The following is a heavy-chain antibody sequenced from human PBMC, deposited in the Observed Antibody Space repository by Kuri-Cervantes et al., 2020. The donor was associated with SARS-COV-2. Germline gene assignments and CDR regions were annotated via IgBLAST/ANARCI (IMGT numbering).Heavy chain of an antibody. Sequence: GGSLRLSCAVSGFTFSDYYMSWIRQAPRKGLEWVSAISGSGGSTYYADSVKGRFTISRDNSKNTLYLQMNSLRAEDTAVYYCAKDPVYYYYYMDVWCKGTTVTVSS. J-gene: IGHJ6*03. V-gene: IGHV3-23*01. CDR3: AKDPVYYYYYMDV. CDR2: ISGSGGST. CDR1: GFTFSDYY.